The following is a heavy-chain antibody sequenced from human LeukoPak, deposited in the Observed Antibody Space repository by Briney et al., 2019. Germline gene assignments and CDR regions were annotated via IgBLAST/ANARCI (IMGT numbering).Heavy chain of an antibody. D-gene: IGHD3-16*01. J-gene: IGHJ5*02. CDR3: ARGGLGFDP. CDR1: GGTISSSSYY. CDR2: IYYSGST. V-gene: IGHV4-39*07. Sequence: PSETLSLTCTVSGGTISSSSYYWGWIRQPPGKGLEWIGSIYYSGSTYYNPSLKSRVTISVDTSKNQFSLKLSSVTAADTAVYYCARGGLGFDPWGQGTLVTVSS.